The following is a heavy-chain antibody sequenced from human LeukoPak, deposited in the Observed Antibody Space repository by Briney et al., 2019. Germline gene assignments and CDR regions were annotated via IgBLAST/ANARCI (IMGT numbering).Heavy chain of an antibody. J-gene: IGHJ4*02. CDR1: GLTFSSYA. CDR3: ARSAYGDNFDY. CDR2: ISYDGSNK. V-gene: IGHV3-30-3*01. Sequence: GGSLRLSCAASGLTFSSYAMHWVRQAPGKGLEWVAVISYDGSNKYYADSVKGRFTISRDNSKNTLYLQMNSLRAEDTAVYYCARSAYGDNFDYWGQGTLVTVSS. D-gene: IGHD4-17*01.